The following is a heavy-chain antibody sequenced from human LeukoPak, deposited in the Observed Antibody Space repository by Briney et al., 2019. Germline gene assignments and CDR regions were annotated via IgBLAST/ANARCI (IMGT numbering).Heavy chain of an antibody. D-gene: IGHD3-10*01. CDR3: ARVPYSGEDY. Sequence: ASVKVSFKASGYSFIGYYMHWVRQAPGQGLEWMGWTNPNSGGTNYAQKFQGRVAMTRDTSINTAYMELSRLRSDDTAVYYCARVPYSGEDYWGQGTLVTVSS. CDR2: TNPNSGGT. CDR1: GYSFIGYY. V-gene: IGHV1-2*02. J-gene: IGHJ4*02.